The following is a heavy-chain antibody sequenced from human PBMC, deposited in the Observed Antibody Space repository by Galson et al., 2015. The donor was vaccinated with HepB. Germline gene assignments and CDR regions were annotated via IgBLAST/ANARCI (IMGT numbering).Heavy chain of an antibody. D-gene: IGHD5-24*01. CDR3: ATGWGIGWWRWLQSYYYYGMDV. J-gene: IGHJ6*02. CDR2: FDPEDGET. CDR1: GYTLTELS. V-gene: IGHV1-24*01. Sequence: SVKVSCKVSGYTLTELSMHWVRQAPGKGLEWMGGFDPEDGETIYAQKFQGRVTMTEDTSTDTAYMELSSLRSEDTAVYYCATGWGIGWWRWLQSYYYYGMDVWGQGTTVTVSS.